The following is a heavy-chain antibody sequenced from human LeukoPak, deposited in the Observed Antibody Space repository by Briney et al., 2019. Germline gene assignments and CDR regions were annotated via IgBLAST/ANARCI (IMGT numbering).Heavy chain of an antibody. CDR3: AHKGYSGSSDYYYYGMDV. V-gene: IGHV4-34*01. Sequence: SETLSLTCAVYGGSFSGYYWSWIRQPPGKGLEWIGEINHSGSTNYNPSLKSRVTISVDTSKNQFSLKLSSVTAADTVVCYCAHKGYSGSSDYYYYGMDVWGQGTTVTVSS. CDR1: GGSFSGYY. J-gene: IGHJ6*02. CDR2: INHSGST. D-gene: IGHD6-6*01.